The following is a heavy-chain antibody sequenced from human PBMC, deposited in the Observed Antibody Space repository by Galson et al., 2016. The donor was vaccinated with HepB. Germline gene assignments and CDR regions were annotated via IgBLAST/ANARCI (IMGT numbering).Heavy chain of an antibody. D-gene: IGHD5-24*01. Sequence: SLRLSCAASGFKLSHYAMHWVRQGPDKGLEWVAVISYDGNNKYYADSVKGRFTISRDNSKNTLYLQMNSLRAEDTAVYYCAKDGRDAYNFNYYYYAMDVWGQGTTVTVSS. CDR1: GFKLSHYA. V-gene: IGHV3-30*18. CDR3: AKDGRDAYNFNYYYYAMDV. J-gene: IGHJ6*02. CDR2: ISYDGNNK.